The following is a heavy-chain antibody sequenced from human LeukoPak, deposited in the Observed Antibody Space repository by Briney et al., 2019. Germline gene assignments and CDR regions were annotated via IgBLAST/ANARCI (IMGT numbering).Heavy chain of an antibody. CDR2: ISYDGSNK. V-gene: IGHV3-30*04. Sequence: PGGSLRLSCAASGFTFSSYAMHWVRQAPGKGLEWVTVISYDGSNKYYADSVKGRFTISRDNSKNTLYLQMNSLRAEDTAVYYCARAPYYYDSSGTPLSYYYYMDVWGKGTTVTVSS. CDR3: ARAPYYYDSSGTPLSYYYYMDV. J-gene: IGHJ6*03. CDR1: GFTFSSYA. D-gene: IGHD3-22*01.